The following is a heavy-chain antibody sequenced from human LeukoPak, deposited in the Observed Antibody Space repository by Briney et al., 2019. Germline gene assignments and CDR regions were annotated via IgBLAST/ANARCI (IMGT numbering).Heavy chain of an antibody. J-gene: IGHJ4*02. Sequence: PGRSLRLSCAASGFTFDDYAMHWVRQAPGKGLEWVSGISWNSGSIGYADSVKGRFTISRDNAKNSLYLQMNSLRAEDMALYYCAKVSARSGWYPDFDYWGQGTLVTVSS. CDR1: GFTFDDYA. D-gene: IGHD6-19*01. CDR3: AKVSARSGWYPDFDY. V-gene: IGHV3-9*03. CDR2: ISWNSGSI.